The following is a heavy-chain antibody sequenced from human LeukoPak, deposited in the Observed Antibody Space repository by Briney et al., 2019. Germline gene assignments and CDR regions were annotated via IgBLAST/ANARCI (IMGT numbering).Heavy chain of an antibody. J-gene: IGHJ4*02. CDR2: ISSGGDIM. D-gene: IGHD6-6*01. V-gene: IGHV3-11*04. CDR3: ARESFAARWD. Sequence: GGSLRLSCAASGLRFSDYYVSWIRQAPGKGLQWVSYISSGGDIMHYADSVKGRFTSSRDNAKNSGYLEMNSLRAEDTAVYYCARESFAARWDWGQGTLVTVSS. CDR1: GLRFSDYY.